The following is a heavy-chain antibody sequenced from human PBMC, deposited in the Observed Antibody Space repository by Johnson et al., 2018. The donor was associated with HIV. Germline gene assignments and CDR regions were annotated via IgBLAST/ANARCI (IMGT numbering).Heavy chain of an antibody. CDR2: IRYDGSNK. V-gene: IGHV3-30*02. CDR3: AIGRGEFPRHAFDI. CDR1: GFTFSDYY. J-gene: IGHJ3*02. D-gene: IGHD3-10*01. Sequence: QVQLVESGGGLVKPGGSLRLSCAASGFTFSDYYMSWIRQAPGKGLEWVAFIRYDGSNKYYADSVKGRFTISRDNSKNTLYLQMNSLRAEDTAVYYCAIGRGEFPRHAFDIWGQGTMVTVSS.